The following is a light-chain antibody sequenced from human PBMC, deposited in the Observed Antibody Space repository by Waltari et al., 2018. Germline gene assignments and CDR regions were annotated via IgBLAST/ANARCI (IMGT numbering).Light chain of an antibody. CDR2: GES. J-gene: IGKJ1*01. Sequence: EIVITQSPATLSVFPGERATLSCRASQSIRSNLAWYQLKPGQAPSLLLYGESTRATGIPARFSGSGSGTQFTLTISSLQSEDFAVYFCQQYDNWLGTFGQGTKVEIK. CDR3: QQYDNWLGT. CDR1: QSIRSN. V-gene: IGKV3-15*01.